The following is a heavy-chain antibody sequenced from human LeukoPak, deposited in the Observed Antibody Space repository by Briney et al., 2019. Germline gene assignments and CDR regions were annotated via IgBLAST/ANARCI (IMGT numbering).Heavy chain of an antibody. V-gene: IGHV1-8*01. CDR2: MNPNSGNT. J-gene: IGHJ6*02. CDR1: GYTFTSYD. Sequence: ASVKVSCKASGYTFTSYDINWVRQATRQGLEWMGWMNPNSGNTGYAQKFQGRVTMTRNTSISTAYMELSSLRSEDTAVYYCASLVVPAADYYYYGMDVWGQGTTVTVSS. D-gene: IGHD2-2*01. CDR3: ASLVVPAADYYYYGMDV.